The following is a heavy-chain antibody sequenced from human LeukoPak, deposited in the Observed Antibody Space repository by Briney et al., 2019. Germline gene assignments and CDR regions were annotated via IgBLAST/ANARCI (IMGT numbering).Heavy chain of an antibody. CDR1: GGSFSGYY. D-gene: IGHD5-18*01. CDR3: ARGGYSYGLR. CDR2: INHSGST. J-gene: IGHJ4*02. Sequence: PSETLSLTCAVYGGSFSGYYWSWIRQPPGKGLEWIGEINHSGSTNYNPSLKSRVTISVDTSKNQFSLKLSSVTASDTAVYYCARGGYSYGLRWGQGTLFTVSS. V-gene: IGHV4-34*01.